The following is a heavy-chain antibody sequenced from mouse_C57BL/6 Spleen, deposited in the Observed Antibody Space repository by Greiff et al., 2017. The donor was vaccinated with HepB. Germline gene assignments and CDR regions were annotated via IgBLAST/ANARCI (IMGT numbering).Heavy chain of an antibody. J-gene: IGHJ1*03. CDR1: GYTFTDYE. Sequence: QVQLKESGAELVRPGASVTLSCKASGYTFTDYEMHWVKQTPVHGLEWIGAIDPETGGTAYNQKFKGKAILTADKSSSTAYMELRSLTSEDSAVYYCTGVTSYWYFDVWGTGTTVTVSS. CDR2: IDPETGGT. V-gene: IGHV1-15*01. CDR3: TGVTSYWYFDV. D-gene: IGHD2-2*01.